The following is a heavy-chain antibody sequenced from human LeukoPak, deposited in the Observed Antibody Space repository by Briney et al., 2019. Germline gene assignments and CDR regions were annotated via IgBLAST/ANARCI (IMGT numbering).Heavy chain of an antibody. Sequence: PGRSLRLSCAASGFTFDDYAMHWVRQAPGKGLEWVLGISWNSGSIGYADSVKGRFTISRDNAKNSLYLQMNSLRAEDTALYYCAKDIRGGYSSSSFYLYYYYGMDVWGQGTTVTVSS. CDR1: GFTFDDYA. V-gene: IGHV3-9*01. CDR2: ISWNSGSI. J-gene: IGHJ6*02. D-gene: IGHD6-6*01. CDR3: AKDIRGGYSSSSFYLYYYYGMDV.